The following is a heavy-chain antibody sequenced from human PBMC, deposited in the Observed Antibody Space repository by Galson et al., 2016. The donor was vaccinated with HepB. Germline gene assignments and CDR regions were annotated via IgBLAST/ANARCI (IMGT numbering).Heavy chain of an antibody. Sequence: SLRLSCAASGFSFSDSYISWIRRAPGKGLEWISYISDSGSRTYYADSVKGRFTMSRDNARKSADLHLNSLRVEDTAVYYCATCHFYWTGYAYRDGLDVWGQGTTVTVSS. CDR3: ATCHFYWTGYAYRDGLDV. J-gene: IGHJ6*02. CDR1: GFSFSDSY. D-gene: IGHD3/OR15-3a*01. V-gene: IGHV3-11*01. CDR2: ISDSGSRT.